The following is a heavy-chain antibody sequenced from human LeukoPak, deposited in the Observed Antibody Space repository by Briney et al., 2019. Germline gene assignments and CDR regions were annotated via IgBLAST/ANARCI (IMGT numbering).Heavy chain of an antibody. Sequence: GGSLRLSCAASGFTFSSYGMHWVRQAPGKGLEWVAVIWYDGSNKYYADSVKGRFTISRDNSKNTLYLQMNRLRAEDTAVYYCARDYSDGRAVPAAPHNWFDPWGQGTLVTVSS. J-gene: IGHJ5*02. V-gene: IGHV3-33*01. D-gene: IGHD2-2*01. CDR2: IWYDGSNK. CDR1: GFTFSSYG. CDR3: ARDYSDGRAVPAAPHNWFDP.